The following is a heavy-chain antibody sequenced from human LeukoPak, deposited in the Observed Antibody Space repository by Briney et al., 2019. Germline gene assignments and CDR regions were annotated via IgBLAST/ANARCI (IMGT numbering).Heavy chain of an antibody. CDR1: GFPFSSHA. CDR3: VREAGYCAPVCVKTNWFDP. Sequence: GGSPRLSCAASGFPFSSHAMSWVRQPPGKGLEWVAAISNGKTYYADSVRGRFAISRDDSTNTVYLHMNSLRDEDTALYHCVREAGYCAPVCVKTNWFDPWGQGTLVTVSS. D-gene: IGHD2-15*01. V-gene: IGHV3-23*01. J-gene: IGHJ5*02. CDR2: ISNGKT.